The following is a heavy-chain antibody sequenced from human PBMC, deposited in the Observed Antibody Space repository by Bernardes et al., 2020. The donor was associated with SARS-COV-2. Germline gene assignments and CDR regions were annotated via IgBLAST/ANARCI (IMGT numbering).Heavy chain of an antibody. CDR1: GFAISSHS. V-gene: IGHV3-48*03. Sequence: GGSLRLSCEASGFAISSHSMNWVRQAPGKGLEWISYISNSGSLMYYADSVKGRFIISRDNAKNSVYLEMNSLRAEDTAVYYCARDKGSNTCDIWGQGTAITVSS. D-gene: IGHD4-4*01. J-gene: IGHJ4*02. CDR2: ISNSGSLM. CDR3: ARDKGSNTCDI.